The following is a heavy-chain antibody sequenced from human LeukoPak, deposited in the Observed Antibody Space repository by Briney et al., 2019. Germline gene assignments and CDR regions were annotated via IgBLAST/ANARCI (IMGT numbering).Heavy chain of an antibody. CDR3: ARAMGIAAAGPLNWFDP. Sequence: KASETLSLTCTVSGGSISSYYWSWIPQPPGKGLEWIGYIYYSGSTNYNPPLKSRVTISVDTSKTQFSRKLSSVTAADTAVYYCARAMGIAAAGPLNWFDPWGQGTLVTVSS. CDR2: IYYSGST. CDR1: GGSISSYY. D-gene: IGHD6-13*01. V-gene: IGHV4-59*01. J-gene: IGHJ5*02.